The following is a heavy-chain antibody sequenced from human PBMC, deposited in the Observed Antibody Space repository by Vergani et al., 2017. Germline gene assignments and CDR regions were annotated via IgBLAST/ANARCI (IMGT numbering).Heavy chain of an antibody. CDR1: GFTFSGSA. D-gene: IGHD6-13*01. CDR3: TRRRPRIAAAGLDAFDI. CDR2: IRSKANSYAT. V-gene: IGHV3-73*01. J-gene: IGHJ3*02. Sequence: EVQLVESGGGLVQPGRSLRLSCAASGFTFSGSAMHWVRQASGKGLEWVGRIRSKANSYATAYAASVKGRFTISRDDSKNTAYLQMNSLKTEDTAVYYCTRRRPRIAAAGLDAFDIWGQGTMVTVSS.